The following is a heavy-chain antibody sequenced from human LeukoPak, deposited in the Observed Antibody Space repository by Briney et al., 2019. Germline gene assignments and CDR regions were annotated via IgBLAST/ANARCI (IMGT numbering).Heavy chain of an antibody. Sequence: GGSLRLSCAASGFTFSSYAMSWVHQAPGKGLEWVSAISGSGGSTYYADSVKGRFTISRDNSKNTLYLQMNSLRAEDTAVYYCAKSLGSAAGLAEYFQHWGQGTLVTVSS. J-gene: IGHJ1*01. CDR1: GFTFSSYA. D-gene: IGHD6-13*01. V-gene: IGHV3-23*01. CDR2: ISGSGGST. CDR3: AKSLGSAAGLAEYFQH.